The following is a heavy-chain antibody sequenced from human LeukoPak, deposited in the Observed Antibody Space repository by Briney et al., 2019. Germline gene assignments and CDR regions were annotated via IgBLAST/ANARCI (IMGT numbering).Heavy chain of an antibody. V-gene: IGHV3-23*01. J-gene: IGHJ4*02. CDR1: GFTFSSYA. D-gene: IGHD3-3*01. CDR3: AKSWSGYYNFDY. Sequence: GGSLRLSCAASGFTFSSYAMSWVRQAPGKGLEWVSAISGSGGSIYYADSVKGRFTISRDNSKNTLYLQMNSLRAEDTAVYYCAKSWSGYYNFDYWGQGTLVTVSS. CDR2: ISGSGGSI.